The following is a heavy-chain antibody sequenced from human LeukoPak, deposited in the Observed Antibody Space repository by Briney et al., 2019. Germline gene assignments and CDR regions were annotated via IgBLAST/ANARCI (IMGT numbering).Heavy chain of an antibody. CDR1: GYTFTGYY. CDR3: ARAPYSSGWYFRDI. D-gene: IGHD6-19*01. V-gene: IGHV1-2*02. Sequence: ASVKVSCKASGYTFTGYYMHWVRQAPGQGLEWMGWINPNSGGTNYAQKFQGRVTMTRDTSISTAYMELSRLRSDDTAVYYCARAPYSSGWYFRDIWGQGTMVTVSS. J-gene: IGHJ3*02. CDR2: INPNSGGT.